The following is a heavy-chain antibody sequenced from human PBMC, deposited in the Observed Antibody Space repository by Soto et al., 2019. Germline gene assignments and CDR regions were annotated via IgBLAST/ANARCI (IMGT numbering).Heavy chain of an antibody. Sequence: GESLKISCKGSGYSFTSYWIGWVRQMPGKGLEWMGIIYPGDSDTRYSPSFQGQVTISADKSISTAYLQWSSPKASDTAMYYCAGGGVRGVITRTRDYYGMDVWGQGTTVTVSS. CDR1: GYSFTSYW. J-gene: IGHJ6*02. CDR2: IYPGDSDT. D-gene: IGHD3-10*01. CDR3: AGGGVRGVITRTRDYYGMDV. V-gene: IGHV5-51*01.